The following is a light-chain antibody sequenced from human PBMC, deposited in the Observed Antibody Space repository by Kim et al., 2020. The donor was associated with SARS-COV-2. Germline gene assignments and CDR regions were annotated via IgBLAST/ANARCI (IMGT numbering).Light chain of an antibody. V-gene: IGLV3-21*04. CDR3: QVWDTISDHWV. J-gene: IGLJ3*02. CDR2: SDN. CDR1: NLGGKS. Sequence: SYELTQPPSVSVAPGETARITCGGNNLGGKSVHWYQQKPGQAPVRVIYSDNNRPSGIPERLSGSNSGSAASLTISRVEAGDEADYYCQVWDTISDHWVFGGGTQLTVL.